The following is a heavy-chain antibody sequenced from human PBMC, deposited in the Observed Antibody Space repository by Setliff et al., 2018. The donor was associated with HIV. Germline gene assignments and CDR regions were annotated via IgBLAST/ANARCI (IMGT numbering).Heavy chain of an antibody. CDR1: RGSISSYY. V-gene: IGHV4-34*01. Sequence: SETLSLTCTVSRGSISSYYWSWIRQPPGKGLEWIGEINHSGSTNYNPSLKTRVTIMVDTSKNQFSLKLTSVTAADTAVYYCARHPRHYNILTGYRYYYMDVWGKGTTVTVSS. CDR2: INHSGST. CDR3: ARHPRHYNILTGYRYYYMDV. D-gene: IGHD3-9*01. J-gene: IGHJ6*03.